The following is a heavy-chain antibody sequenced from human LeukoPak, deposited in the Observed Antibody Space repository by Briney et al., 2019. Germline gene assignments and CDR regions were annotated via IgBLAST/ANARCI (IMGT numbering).Heavy chain of an antibody. J-gene: IGHJ4*02. Sequence: GGSLRLSCAASGFTFHGHAMHWVRQVPGKGLEWVSLISGDGGSTYYADSVKGRFTISRDNSKNSLHLQMNSLTTEDTALYYCARGDQWLIHYWGPGTLVTVSS. CDR3: ARGDQWLIHY. V-gene: IGHV3-43*02. CDR2: ISGDGGST. D-gene: IGHD6-19*01. CDR1: GFTFHGHA.